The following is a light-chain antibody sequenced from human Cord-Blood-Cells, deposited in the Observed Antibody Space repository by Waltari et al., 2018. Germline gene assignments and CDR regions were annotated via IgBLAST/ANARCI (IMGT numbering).Light chain of an antibody. CDR3: QQSYSTPWT. CDR1: QSSSSY. J-gene: IGKJ1*01. V-gene: IGKV1-39*01. Sequence: IQMTQSPSSLSATVGDRVTITCRASQSSSSYLNWYQQKPGKAPKLLIYAASSLQSGVPSRFSGSGSGTDLTLTISSLQPEDFATYYCQQSYSTPWTFGQGTKVEIK. CDR2: AAS.